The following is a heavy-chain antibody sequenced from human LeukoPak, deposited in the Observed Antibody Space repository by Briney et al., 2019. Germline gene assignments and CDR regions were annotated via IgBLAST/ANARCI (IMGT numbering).Heavy chain of an antibody. CDR2: IYHSGST. Sequence: PSETLSLTCTVSGYSISSGYYWGWIRQPPGKGLEWIGSIYHSGSTYYNPSLKSRVTISVDTSKNQFSLKLSSVTAADTAVYYCARDPAAWELSWFDPWGQGTLVTVSS. V-gene: IGHV4-38-2*02. CDR1: GYSISSGYY. D-gene: IGHD1-26*01. CDR3: ARDPAAWELSWFDP. J-gene: IGHJ5*02.